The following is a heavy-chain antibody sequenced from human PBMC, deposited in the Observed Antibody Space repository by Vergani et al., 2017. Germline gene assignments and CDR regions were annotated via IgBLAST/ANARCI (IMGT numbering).Heavy chain of an antibody. D-gene: IGHD2-21*02. CDR1: GFTFSSYA. J-gene: IGHJ4*02. CDR3: AKDSSDFIPYCFDY. V-gene: IGHV3-23*01. Sequence: EVQLLESGGGLVQPGGSLRLSCAASGFTFSSYAMSWVRQAPGKGLEWVSAISGSGGSTYYADSLKGRFTSSRDNSNNTLYLQMNSLRAEDTAVYYCAKDSSDFIPYCFDYWGQGTRVTVSS. CDR2: ISGSGGST.